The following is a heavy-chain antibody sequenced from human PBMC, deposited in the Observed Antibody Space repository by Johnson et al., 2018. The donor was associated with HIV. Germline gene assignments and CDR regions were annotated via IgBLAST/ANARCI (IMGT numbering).Heavy chain of an antibody. CDR2: ISWNSGSI. Sequence: VESGGGLVQPGRSLRLSCAASGFTFDDYAMHWVRQAPVKGLEWVSGISWNSGSIGYADSVKGRFTISRDNAKNSLYLQMNSLRAEHTALYYCAKDKLGSSSFAFDIWGQVTIVTVSS. D-gene: IGHD6-13*01. V-gene: IGHV3-9*01. CDR3: AKDKLGSSSFAFDI. CDR1: GFTFDDYA. J-gene: IGHJ3*02.